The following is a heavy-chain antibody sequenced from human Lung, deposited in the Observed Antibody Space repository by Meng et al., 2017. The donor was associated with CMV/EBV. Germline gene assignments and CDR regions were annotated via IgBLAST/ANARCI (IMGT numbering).Heavy chain of an antibody. CDR3: ARRNFYCTNGVCYLAY. D-gene: IGHD2-8*01. J-gene: IGHJ4*02. V-gene: IGHV3-30*04. CDR2: ISYDGSDK. CDR1: GFTFSSYA. Sequence: GGSLRLSCAASGFTFSSYAMHWVRQAPGKGLEWLAVISYDGSDKYYTDSVKGRFTISRDSSKNTLLLQMNSLRAEDTAVYYCARRNFYCTNGVCYLAYWGQGTLVTVSS.